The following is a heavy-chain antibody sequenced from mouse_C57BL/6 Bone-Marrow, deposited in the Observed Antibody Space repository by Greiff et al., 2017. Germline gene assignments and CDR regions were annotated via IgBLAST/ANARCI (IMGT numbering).Heavy chain of an antibody. J-gene: IGHJ3*01. Sequence: VQLQQSGAELVRPGASVKLSCTASGFNIKDDYMHWVKQRPEQGLEWIGWIDPENGDTEYASKFQGKATITADTSSNTAYLQLRSLTSEDTAVYYCTTFQLTPWFAYWGQGTLVTVSA. CDR1: GFNIKDDY. CDR2: IDPENGDT. CDR3: TTFQLTPWFAY. V-gene: IGHV14-4*01. D-gene: IGHD3-2*02.